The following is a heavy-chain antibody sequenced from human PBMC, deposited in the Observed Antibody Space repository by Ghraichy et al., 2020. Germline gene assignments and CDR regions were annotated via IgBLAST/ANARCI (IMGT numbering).Heavy chain of an antibody. CDR3: ARSTSPTRHFDY. Sequence: GGSLRLSCVASGFTFTTYTINWVRQAPGKGLEWVSSIISDSNAIYYADSMRGRFTISRDNARNSLYLQMNSLRAEDTALYYCARSTSPTRHFDYWGHGTLDTVSS. CDR1: GFTFTTYT. V-gene: IGHV3-21*06. J-gene: IGHJ4*01. CDR2: IISDSNAI. D-gene: IGHD2-2*01.